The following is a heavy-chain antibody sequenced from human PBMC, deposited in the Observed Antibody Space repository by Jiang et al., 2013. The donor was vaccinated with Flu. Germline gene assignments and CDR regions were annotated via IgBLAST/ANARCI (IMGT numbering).Heavy chain of an antibody. CDR1: GGTLSSYA. V-gene: IGHV1-69*01. D-gene: IGHD6-13*01. CDR3: ATEATGYSSSWFDY. CDR2: IIPIFGTT. Sequence: GAEVKKPGSSVKVSCKASGGTLSSYASSWVRQAPGQGLEWMGGIIPIFGTTNYAQKFQGRITITADESTSTAYMELSSLRSEDTAVYFCATEATGYSSSWFDYWGQGTLVTVSS. J-gene: IGHJ4*02.